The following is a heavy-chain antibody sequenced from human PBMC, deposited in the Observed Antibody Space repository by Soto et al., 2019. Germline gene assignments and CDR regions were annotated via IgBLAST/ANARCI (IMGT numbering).Heavy chain of an antibody. CDR2: ISPSSGGT. Sequence: QVQLGQSGAEVKKPGASVRVSCKASGYTFTSYYIHWVRQAPGQGPEWMGMISPSSGGTDYAQKFQGRVTMTRDTSTSTVYMELSSLRSEDTAVYFCTRSIITTAGTDAFDLWGQGTLVTLSS. CDR1: GYTFTSYY. V-gene: IGHV1-46*03. J-gene: IGHJ3*01. CDR3: TRSIITTAGTDAFDL. D-gene: IGHD6-13*01.